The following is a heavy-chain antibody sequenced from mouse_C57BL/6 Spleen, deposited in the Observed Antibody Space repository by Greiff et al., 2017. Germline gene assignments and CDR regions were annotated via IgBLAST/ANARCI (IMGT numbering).Heavy chain of an antibody. CDR2: IDPETGGT. CDR3: TRPFYYYGSRDWYCDV. CDR1: GYTFTDYE. Sequence: QVQLQQSGAELVRPGASVTLSCKASGYTFTDYEMHWVKQTPVHGLEWIGAIDPETGGTAYNQKFKGKAILTADKSSSTAYMELRSLTSEDSAVYYCTRPFYYYGSRDWYCDVWGTGTTVTVSS. V-gene: IGHV1-15*01. J-gene: IGHJ1*03. D-gene: IGHD1-1*01.